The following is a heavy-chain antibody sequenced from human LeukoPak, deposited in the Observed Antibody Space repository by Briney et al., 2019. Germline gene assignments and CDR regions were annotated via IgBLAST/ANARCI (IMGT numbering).Heavy chain of an antibody. CDR1: GGSFSGYY. CDR2: INHSGST. J-gene: IGHJ6*03. Sequence: PSETLSLTCAVSGGSFSGYYWSWIRQPPGKGLEWIGEINHSGSTNYNPSLKSRVTISVDTSKNQFSLKLSSVTAADTAVYYCARKRITMVRGVMLGYYYYYMDVWGKGTTVTVSS. V-gene: IGHV4-34*01. D-gene: IGHD3-10*01. CDR3: ARKRITMVRGVMLGYYYYYMDV.